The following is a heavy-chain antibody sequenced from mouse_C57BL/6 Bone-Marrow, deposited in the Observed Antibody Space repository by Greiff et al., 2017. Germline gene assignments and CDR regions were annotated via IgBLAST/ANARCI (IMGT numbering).Heavy chain of an antibody. CDR1: GFTFSSYG. CDR2: ISSGGSYT. Sequence: DVMLVESGGDLVKPGGSLKLSCAASGFTFSSYGMSWVRQTPDKRLEWVATISSGGSYTYYPDSVKGRFTISRDNAKNTLYLQMSSLKSEDTAMYYCARRGLGPWFAYWGQGTLVTVSA. J-gene: IGHJ3*01. D-gene: IGHD4-1*01. CDR3: ARRGLGPWFAY. V-gene: IGHV5-6*02.